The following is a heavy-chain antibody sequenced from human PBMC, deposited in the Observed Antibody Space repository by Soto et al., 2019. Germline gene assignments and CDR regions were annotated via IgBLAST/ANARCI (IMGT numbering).Heavy chain of an antibody. CDR1: GFTFSDYW. D-gene: IGHD6-13*01. CDR2: IKKDESEK. J-gene: IGHJ4*02. CDR3: ARGSAAPDS. V-gene: IGHV3-7*03. Sequence: AGGSLRLSCAASGFTFSDYWMSWVRQAPGKGLEWVANIKKDESEKYYVDSVKGRFTISRDNAKNSLNLQMNSLRAEDAAVYYCARGSAAPDSWGQGTLVTVSS.